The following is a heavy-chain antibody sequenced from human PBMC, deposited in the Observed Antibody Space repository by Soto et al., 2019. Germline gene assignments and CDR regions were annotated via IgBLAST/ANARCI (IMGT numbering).Heavy chain of an antibody. Sequence: QVQLVQSGAEVKKPGASLKVSCKASGYTFTSYDINWVRQATGQGPEWMGWMNPNSANTGYAQKFQGRVTVTRNTSISTVYMELSSLRSEDTAVYYCARASRDFDYYMDVWGEGTTVTVSS. CDR3: ARASRDFDYYMDV. CDR1: GYTFTSYD. CDR2: MNPNSANT. J-gene: IGHJ6*03. V-gene: IGHV1-8*01.